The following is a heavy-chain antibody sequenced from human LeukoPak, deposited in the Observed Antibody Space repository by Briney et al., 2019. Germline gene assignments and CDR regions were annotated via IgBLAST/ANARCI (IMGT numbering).Heavy chain of an antibody. J-gene: IGHJ4*02. Sequence: PSETLSVTCTVSSGSIIGYYWAWIRQPPGKGLEWIGYIQYSGTTEYNPSLASRATISVDTAKDQFSLNLRSVTAADTAVYYCARDRAAGTLDFWGQGTLVTVSS. V-gene: IGHV4-59*01. CDR2: IQYSGTT. CDR1: SGSIIGYY. CDR3: ARDRAAGTLDF. D-gene: IGHD6-13*01.